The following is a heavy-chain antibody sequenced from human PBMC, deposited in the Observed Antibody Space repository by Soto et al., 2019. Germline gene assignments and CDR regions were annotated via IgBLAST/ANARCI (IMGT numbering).Heavy chain of an antibody. CDR3: ARPDYYDSSGHFDY. D-gene: IGHD3-22*01. Sequence: QPGGSLRLSCAASGFTFSSYAMHWVRQAPGKGLEWVAVISYDGSNKYYADSVKGRFTISRGNSKNTLYLQMNSLRAEDTAVYYCARPDYYDSSGHFDYWGQGTLVTVSS. J-gene: IGHJ4*02. CDR2: ISYDGSNK. V-gene: IGHV3-30-3*01. CDR1: GFTFSSYA.